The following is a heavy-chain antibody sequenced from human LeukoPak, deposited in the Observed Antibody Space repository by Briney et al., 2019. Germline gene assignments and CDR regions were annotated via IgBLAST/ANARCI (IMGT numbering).Heavy chain of an antibody. J-gene: IGHJ4*02. CDR3: ARHGYGDFWRGFY. Sequence: SETLSLTCAVSDYSISSGYYWGWIRQPPGKGLEWIGSMYRSGNTYYNPSLKNRVTISVDTSKNQFSLKLSSVTAADTAVYYCARHGYGDFWRGFYWGQGTLVTVSS. CDR1: DYSISSGYY. V-gene: IGHV4-38-2*01. D-gene: IGHD3-3*01. CDR2: MYRSGNT.